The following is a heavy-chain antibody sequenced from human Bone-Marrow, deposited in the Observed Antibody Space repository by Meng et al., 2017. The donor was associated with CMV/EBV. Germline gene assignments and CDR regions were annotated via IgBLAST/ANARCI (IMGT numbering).Heavy chain of an antibody. CDR1: GFTFSAYD. Sequence: GESLKISCAASGFTFSAYDMHWVRQATGKGLEWVSAIGTAYNTYYPASVRGRFTISRENAKNSLYLQMNSLTAGDTAVYYCARAGALWFGGGLDVWGQGTTVTFSS. CDR3: ARAGALWFGGGLDV. CDR2: IGTAYNT. V-gene: IGHV3-13*01. J-gene: IGHJ6*02. D-gene: IGHD3-10*01.